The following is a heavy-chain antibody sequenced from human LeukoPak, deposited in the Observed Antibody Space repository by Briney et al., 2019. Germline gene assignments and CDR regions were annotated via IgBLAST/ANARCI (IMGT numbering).Heavy chain of an antibody. D-gene: IGHD2-21*01. J-gene: IGHJ3*02. V-gene: IGHV4-61*02. Sequence: SQTLSLTCTVSRGSISSGSHYWSRIRQPAGKGLEWIGRIYTSGSTNYNPSLKSRVTISVDTSKNQFSLKLSSVTAADTAVYYCARDLASSYAFDIWGQGTMITVSS. CDR1: RGSISSGSHY. CDR2: IYTSGST. CDR3: ARDLASSYAFDI.